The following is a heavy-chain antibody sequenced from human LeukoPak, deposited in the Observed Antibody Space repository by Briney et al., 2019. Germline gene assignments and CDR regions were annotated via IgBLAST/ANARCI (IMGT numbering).Heavy chain of an antibody. CDR3: ARVHQDYYDSSGLFGP. CDR2: INPNSGGT. V-gene: IGHV1-2*06. CDR1: GYTFAGYY. D-gene: IGHD3-22*01. J-gene: IGHJ5*02. Sequence: ASVKVSCKASGYTFAGYYMHWVRQAPGQGLEWMGRINPNSGGTNYAQKFQGRVTMTRDTSISTAYMELSRLRSDDTAVYYCARVHQDYYDSSGLFGPWGQGTLVTVSS.